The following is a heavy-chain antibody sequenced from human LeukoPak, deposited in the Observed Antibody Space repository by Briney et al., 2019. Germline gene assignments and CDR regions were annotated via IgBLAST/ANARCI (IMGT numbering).Heavy chain of an antibody. V-gene: IGHV3-74*01. J-gene: IGHJ4*02. CDR3: ARDVGGAGSH. Sequence: PGGSLRLSCAASGFTFSRYWMHWIRQAPGEGLVWVLRIDEHGTTIDYADSVRDRFTISRDNAKNTLYLHMNSLRAEDTAMYYCARDVGGAGSHWGQGSLVTVSS. CDR1: GFTFSRYW. D-gene: IGHD3-10*01. CDR2: IDEHGTTI.